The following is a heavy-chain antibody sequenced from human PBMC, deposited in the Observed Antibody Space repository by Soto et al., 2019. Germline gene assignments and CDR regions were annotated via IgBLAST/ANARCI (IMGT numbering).Heavy chain of an antibody. Sequence: SETLSLTCTVSGGSISSYYWSWIRQPPGKGLEWIGYIYYSGSTNYNPSLKSRVTISVDTSKNQFSLKLSSVTAADTAVYYCARERRKYYYDSSGYYPRGDYYGMDVWGQGTTVPVSS. J-gene: IGHJ6*02. CDR2: IYYSGST. CDR3: ARERRKYYYDSSGYYPRGDYYGMDV. D-gene: IGHD3-22*01. CDR1: GGSISSYY. V-gene: IGHV4-59*01.